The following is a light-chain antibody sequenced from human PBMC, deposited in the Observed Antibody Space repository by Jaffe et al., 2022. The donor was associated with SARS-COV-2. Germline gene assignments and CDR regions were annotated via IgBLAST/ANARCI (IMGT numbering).Light chain of an antibody. J-gene: IGLJ2*01. CDR1: GSNIGSNH. CDR3: AAWDDSFNGVV. V-gene: IGLV1-44*01. Sequence: QSVLTQPPSASETPGQRVTISCSGSGSNIGSNHVSWFQQLPATAPRLLIYNNNQRPSGLPDRFSGSRTGSSASLTISGLQFEDEADYYCAAWDDSFNGVVFGGGTRLSVL. CDR2: NNN.